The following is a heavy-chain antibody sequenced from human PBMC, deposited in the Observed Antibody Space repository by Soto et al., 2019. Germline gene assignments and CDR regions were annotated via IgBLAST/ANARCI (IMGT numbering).Heavy chain of an antibody. Sequence: SETLSLTXAVYGGSFSGYYWSWIRQPPGKGLGWIGEINHSGSTNYNPSLKSRVTISVDTSKNQFSLKLSSVTAADTAVYYCASRAYGGLVDYWGQGTLVTVSS. V-gene: IGHV4-34*01. CDR2: INHSGST. D-gene: IGHD5-12*01. CDR3: ASRAYGGLVDY. J-gene: IGHJ4*02. CDR1: GGSFSGYY.